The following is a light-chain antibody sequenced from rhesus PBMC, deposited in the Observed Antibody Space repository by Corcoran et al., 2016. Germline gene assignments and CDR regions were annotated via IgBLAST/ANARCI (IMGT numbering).Light chain of an antibody. CDR3: QQYHSTPYS. Sequence: DIQLTQSPSSLSAYVGDTVTINYRAGQALNSYLSWYQQKPRKAPKPLIYYGSRLEAGVPSRFGGSGFGTDYTLTISSLQPEDIATYYCQQYHSTPYSFGQGTTVEIK. J-gene: IGKJ2*01. CDR1: QALNSY. V-gene: IGKV1-66*01. CDR2: YGS.